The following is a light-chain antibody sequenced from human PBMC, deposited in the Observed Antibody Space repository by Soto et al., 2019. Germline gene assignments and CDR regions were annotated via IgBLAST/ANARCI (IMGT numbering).Light chain of an antibody. CDR1: QGIRNG. CDR3: LQHNSYS. CDR2: AAS. V-gene: IGKV1-17*01. Sequence: DIQMTQSPSSLSASVGDRVTITCRASQGIRNGLGWYQQKPGKAPKRLIYAASSLQSGVPSRFSGSGSGTEFTLTISSLQPEDFATYYCLQHNSYSFGQGTKLEIK. J-gene: IGKJ2*01.